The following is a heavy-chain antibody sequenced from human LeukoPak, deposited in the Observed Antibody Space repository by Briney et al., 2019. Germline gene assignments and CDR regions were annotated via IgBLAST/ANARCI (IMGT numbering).Heavy chain of an antibody. V-gene: IGHV4-39*01. CDR3: ARHLHSGSYPYYFDY. D-gene: IGHD1-26*01. CDR1: GGSISSRSYY. Sequence: SETLSLTCTVSGGSISSRSYYWGWIRQPPGKGLEWIGSIYYSGNIYYNPSLKSRVTISVDTSKNQFSLRLSSVTAADTTVYYCARHLHSGSYPYYFDYWGQGTLVTVSS. CDR2: IYYSGNI. J-gene: IGHJ4*02.